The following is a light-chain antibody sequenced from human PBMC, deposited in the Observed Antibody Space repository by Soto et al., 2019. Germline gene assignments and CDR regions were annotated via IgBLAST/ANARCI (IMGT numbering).Light chain of an antibody. Sequence: EVVLTQSPGTLSLSPGESATLSCRASQSVGSSYLAWYQQKPGQAPRIVIFGASGRATGIPDRFSGSGSGTEFTLTISSLQSEDFEVYYCQQYDNWPWTFGQGTKVDI. V-gene: IGKV3-20*01. CDR2: GAS. J-gene: IGKJ1*01. CDR1: QSVGSSY. CDR3: QQYDNWPWT.